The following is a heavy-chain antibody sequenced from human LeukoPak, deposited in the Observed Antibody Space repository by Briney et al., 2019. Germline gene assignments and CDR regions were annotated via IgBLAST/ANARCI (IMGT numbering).Heavy chain of an antibody. CDR3: AKDRYYDSRNY. V-gene: IGHV3-23*01. D-gene: IGHD3-22*01. CDR1: GFIFSSYA. Sequence: GGSLRLSCAASGFIFSSYAMSWVRQAPGKGLEWVSAISGSGGSTYYADSVKGRFTISRDNSKNTLYLQVNSLRAEDTAVYYCAKDRYYDSRNYWGQGTLVTVSS. CDR2: ISGSGGST. J-gene: IGHJ4*02.